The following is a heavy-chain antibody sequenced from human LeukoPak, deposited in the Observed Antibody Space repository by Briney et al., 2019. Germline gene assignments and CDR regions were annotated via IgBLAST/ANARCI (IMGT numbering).Heavy chain of an antibody. D-gene: IGHD6-19*01. CDR3: AKAKSSGWPGSNY. CDR2: ISGSGDNT. V-gene: IGHV3-23*01. Sequence: GGSLRPSCAVSGFTFSSYAMSWVRQAPGKGLEWVSTISGSGDNTYYADSVKGRFTISRDNSKNTVYLQMNSLRAEDTAVYYCAKAKSSGWPGSNYWGQGTLVTVSS. J-gene: IGHJ4*02. CDR1: GFTFSSYA.